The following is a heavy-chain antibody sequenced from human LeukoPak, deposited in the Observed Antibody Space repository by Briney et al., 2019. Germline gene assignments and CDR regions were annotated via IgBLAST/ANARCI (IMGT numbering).Heavy chain of an antibody. J-gene: IGHJ4*02. Sequence: QTGGSLRLSCAASGFTFSNYWMNWVRQAPGKGLEWVANIKQDSSQKWYVDSVKGRFTIFRDNAKNSLYLEMNNLRVEDTAVYYCAREFGPDYWGQGTLVAVSS. CDR2: IKQDSSQK. V-gene: IGHV3-7*01. CDR1: GFTFSNYW. CDR3: AREFGPDY. D-gene: IGHD3-10*01.